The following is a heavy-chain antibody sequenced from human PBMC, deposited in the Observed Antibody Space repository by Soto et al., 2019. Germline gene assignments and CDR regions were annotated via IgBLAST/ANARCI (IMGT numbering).Heavy chain of an antibody. V-gene: IGHV4-31*03. CDR3: ARVYYGQFDY. CDR2: IYYSGST. CDR1: GGSISSGGYY. J-gene: IGHJ4*02. D-gene: IGHD1-26*01. Sequence: SETLSLTCTVSGGSISSGGYYWSWIRQHPGKGLEWIGYIYYSGSTYYNPSLKSRVTISVDTSKNQFSLKLSSVTAADTAVYYCARVYYGQFDYWGQGTLVTVYS.